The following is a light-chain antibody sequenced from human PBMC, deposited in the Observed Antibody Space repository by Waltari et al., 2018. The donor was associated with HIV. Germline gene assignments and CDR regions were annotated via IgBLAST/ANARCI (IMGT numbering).Light chain of an antibody. CDR1: QSVLFPSNNKDY. V-gene: IGKV4-1*01. Sequence: DVVITQSPAALVGSLGDRVPLNCKSSQSVLFPSNNKDYLAWYQQKPEQPPVLLVYWACTQESGVAARFSGRGSGTNFTLTISSLQAKDVAIYYCQKYFMIPPTVGQGTKVES. J-gene: IGKJ1*01. CDR2: WAC. CDR3: QKYFMIPPT.